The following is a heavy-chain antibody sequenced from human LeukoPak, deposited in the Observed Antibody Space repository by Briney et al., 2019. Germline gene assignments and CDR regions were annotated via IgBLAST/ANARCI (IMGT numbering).Heavy chain of an antibody. Sequence: GGSLRLSCADSGFTFSGHWMNWVRQAPGKGLEWVANIKYDGSEKYYMDSVKGRFAISRDNAKSSMHLQMNSLRAEDTAVYYCARDRFASLRITMVRGVIYYWGQGTLVTVSS. J-gene: IGHJ4*02. CDR3: ARDRFASLRITMVRGVIYY. CDR1: GFTFSGHW. D-gene: IGHD3-10*01. CDR2: IKYDGSEK. V-gene: IGHV3-7*01.